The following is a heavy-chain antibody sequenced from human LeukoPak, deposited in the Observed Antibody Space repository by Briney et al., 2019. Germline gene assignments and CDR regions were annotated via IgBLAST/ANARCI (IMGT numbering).Heavy chain of an antibody. D-gene: IGHD3-3*01. V-gene: IGHV4-30-4*08. CDR3: ARDFGHDFWSGYGRFDP. CDR1: GGSIGSGDYY. Sequence: SQALSLTCTVSGGSIGSGDYYWSWLRQPPGKGLEWIVYFYYSGSIYYNPSVKSRVTISVDTSKNQFYLKLSSVTAADTAVYYCARDFGHDFWSGYGRFDPWGQGTLVTVSS. J-gene: IGHJ5*02. CDR2: FYYSGSI.